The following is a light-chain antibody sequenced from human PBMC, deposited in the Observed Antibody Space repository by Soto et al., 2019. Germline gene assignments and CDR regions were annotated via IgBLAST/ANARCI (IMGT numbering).Light chain of an antibody. V-gene: IGLV2-11*01. J-gene: IGLJ1*01. CDR3: CSSTDTYTLA. CDR2: DVS. Sequence: QYALTQPRSVSGSPGQSVTISCTGTSSDVGGFNYVSWYQQHPGKAPRLIIYDVSQRPSGVPVRFSGSKSGNTASLTISGLQAEDGAEYSGCSSTDTYTLAFGTGTKVTVL. CDR1: SSDVGGFNY.